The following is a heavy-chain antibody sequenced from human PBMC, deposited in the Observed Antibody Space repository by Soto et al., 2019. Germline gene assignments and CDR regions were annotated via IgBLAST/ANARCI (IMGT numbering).Heavy chain of an antibody. CDR1: GLSLSTSGVG. CDR2: IYWDDDK. J-gene: IGHJ5*02. D-gene: IGHD3-22*01. Sequence: QITLKESGPTLVKPTQPLTLTCTFSGLSLSTSGVGVGWIRQPPGKALEWLALIYWDDDKRYSPSLKSRLTITKDTSKNQVVLTMTNMDHVDTATYYCALSDSSGYYLGWFDPLGQGTLVTVSS. CDR3: ALSDSSGYYLGWFDP. V-gene: IGHV2-5*02.